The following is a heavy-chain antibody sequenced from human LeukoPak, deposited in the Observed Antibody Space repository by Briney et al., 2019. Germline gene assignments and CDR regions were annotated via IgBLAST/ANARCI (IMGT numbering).Heavy chain of an antibody. J-gene: IGHJ4*02. Sequence: QPGGSLRLSCAASGFTFSSYAMSWVRQAPGKGLEWVSAISGSGGSTYYADSVKGRFTISRDNSKNTLYLQMNSLRAEDTAVYSCAKDYGYSYGLGFDYWGQGNLVTVSS. CDR1: GFTFSSYA. CDR3: AKDYGYSYGLGFDY. V-gene: IGHV3-23*01. D-gene: IGHD5-18*01. CDR2: ISGSGGST.